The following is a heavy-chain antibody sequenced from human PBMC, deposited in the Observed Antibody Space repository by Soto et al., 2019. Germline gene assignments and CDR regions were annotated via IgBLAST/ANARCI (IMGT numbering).Heavy chain of an antibody. Sequence: QVQLQESGPGLVKPSETLSLTCTVSGGSIISYYWSWIRQSPGKGLEWIGYVHHSGSTIYNPSLNNRATVSLDRSNNQFSLRLTSATAADTALYYCAREVRSSSGWYWDYWGQGTLVTVSS. D-gene: IGHD6-19*01. J-gene: IGHJ4*02. V-gene: IGHV4-59*01. CDR2: VHHSGST. CDR1: GGSIISYY. CDR3: AREVRSSSGWYWDY.